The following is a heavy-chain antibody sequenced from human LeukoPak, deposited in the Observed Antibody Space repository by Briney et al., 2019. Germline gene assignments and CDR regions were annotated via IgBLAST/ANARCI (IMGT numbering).Heavy chain of an antibody. V-gene: IGHV3-30*02. CDR1: GFTFSNYG. CDR3: ARDPGYSSGWVFDY. J-gene: IGHJ4*02. D-gene: IGHD6-19*01. Sequence: GGSLRLSCAASGFTFSNYGMHWVRQAPGKGLEWVAFIRSDGINKYHADSVKGRFTFSRDNPKNTLYLQMNNLRAEDTAVYFCARDPGYSSGWVFDYWGQGALVTVSS. CDR2: IRSDGINK.